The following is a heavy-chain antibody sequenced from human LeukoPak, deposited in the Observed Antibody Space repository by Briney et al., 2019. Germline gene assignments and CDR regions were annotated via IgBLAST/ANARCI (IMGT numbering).Heavy chain of an antibody. CDR1: GGSISSYY. J-gene: IGHJ4*02. D-gene: IGHD3-10*01. CDR2: IYYSGST. Sequence: SETLSLTCTVSGGSISSYYWSWLRQPPGKGLEWIGYIYYSGSTNYNPSLKSRVTISVDTSKNQFSLKLSPVTAADTAVYCCASIFRGAYFDYWGQGTLVTVSS. V-gene: IGHV4-59*01. CDR3: ASIFRGAYFDY.